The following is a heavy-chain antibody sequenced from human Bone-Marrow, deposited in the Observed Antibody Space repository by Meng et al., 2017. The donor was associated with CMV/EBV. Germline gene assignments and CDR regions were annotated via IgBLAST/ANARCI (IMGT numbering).Heavy chain of an antibody. Sequence: GESLKISCAASGFTFSSYWMSWVRQAPGKGLEWVANIKQDGSEKYYVDSVKGRFTISRDNAKNSLYLQMNSLRAEDTAVYYCARDLSHYDFWSGYNPHGMDVWVQGTTVTVSS. J-gene: IGHJ6*02. CDR3: ARDLSHYDFWSGYNPHGMDV. D-gene: IGHD3-3*01. V-gene: IGHV3-7*01. CDR1: GFTFSSYW. CDR2: IKQDGSEK.